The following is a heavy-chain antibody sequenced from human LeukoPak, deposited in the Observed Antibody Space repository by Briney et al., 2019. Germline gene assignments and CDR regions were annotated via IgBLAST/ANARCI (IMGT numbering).Heavy chain of an antibody. J-gene: IGHJ4*02. CDR1: GGSLNVCY. CDR2: INHSGRT. V-gene: IGHV4-34*01. D-gene: IGHD4-17*01. CDR3: APIFGDYSDFDS. Sequence: NPSETLSLTCAVFGGSLNVCYRSWIRQPPGRGLEWIGEINHSGRTNYNPSLKSRVTISLDKTMNQFSLRLSSVTAADTAVYFCAPIFGDYSDFDSWDQGTLVTVSS.